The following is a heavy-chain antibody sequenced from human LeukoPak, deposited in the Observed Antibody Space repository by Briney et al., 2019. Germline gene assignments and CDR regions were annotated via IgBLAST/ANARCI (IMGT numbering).Heavy chain of an antibody. CDR1: GYTFTSYY. Sequence: ASVKVSCKASGYTFTSYYMHWVRQAPGQGLEWMGIINPSGGSTSYAQKFQGRVTMTRDTSTSTVYMELSSLRSEDTAFYYCAKDPYGSGSYQDWGQGTLVTVSS. D-gene: IGHD3-10*01. J-gene: IGHJ4*02. CDR3: AKDPYGSGSYQD. CDR2: INPSGGST. V-gene: IGHV1-46*01.